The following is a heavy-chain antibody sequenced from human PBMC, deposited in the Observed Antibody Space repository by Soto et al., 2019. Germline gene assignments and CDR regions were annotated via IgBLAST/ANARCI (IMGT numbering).Heavy chain of an antibody. D-gene: IGHD6-13*01. CDR3: AKDYEDSSSWWEYYYYGMDV. CDR1: GFTFSSYG. Sequence: GGSLRLSCAASGFTFSSYGMHWVRQAPGKGLEWVAVISYEGSNKYYADSVKGRFTISRDNSKNTLYLQMNSLRAEDTAVYYCAKDYEDSSSWWEYYYYGMDVWGQGTTVTVSS. CDR2: ISYEGSNK. V-gene: IGHV3-30*18. J-gene: IGHJ6*02.